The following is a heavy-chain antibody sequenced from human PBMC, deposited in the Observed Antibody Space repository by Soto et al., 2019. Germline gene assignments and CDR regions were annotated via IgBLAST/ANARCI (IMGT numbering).Heavy chain of an antibody. Sequence: ASVKVSCKASGDTFTTYAMHWVRQAPGQRLEWMGWINAGNGNTKYSQKFQGRVTITRDTSASTAYMELSSLRSEDTAVYYCAGLGLSGSYYFEREDYWSQGTLVTVSS. CDR3: AGLGLSGSYYFEREDY. CDR1: GDTFTTYA. V-gene: IGHV1-3*01. CDR2: INAGNGNT. D-gene: IGHD1-26*01. J-gene: IGHJ4*02.